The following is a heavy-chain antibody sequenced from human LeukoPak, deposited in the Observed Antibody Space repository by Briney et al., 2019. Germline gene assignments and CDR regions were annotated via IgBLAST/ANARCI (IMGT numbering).Heavy chain of an antibody. Sequence: GASVKVSCKASGYTFTSYGISWVRQAPGQGLEWMGWISAYNGNTNYAQKLQGRVTMTTDTSTSTAYMELRSLRSDDTAVYYCARERSGGELGYYFDYWGQGTLVTVSS. CDR3: ARERSGGELGYYFDY. J-gene: IGHJ4*02. CDR1: GYTFTSYG. D-gene: IGHD3-16*01. CDR2: ISAYNGNT. V-gene: IGHV1-18*01.